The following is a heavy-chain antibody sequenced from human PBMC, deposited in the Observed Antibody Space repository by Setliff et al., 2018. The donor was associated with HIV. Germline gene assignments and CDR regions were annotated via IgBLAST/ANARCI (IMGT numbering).Heavy chain of an antibody. J-gene: IGHJ6*02. CDR1: GFTFRDHY. Sequence: GGSLRLSCAASGFTFRDHYMDWVRQAPGKGLEWVGRTGSKAYGGTTEYAASVKGRFTLSRDDSRNIAYLQMNSLKTEDTAVYYCARDFSYGYFFYGMDVWGQGTTVTVSS. V-gene: IGHV3-72*01. CDR3: ARDFSYGYFFYGMDV. D-gene: IGHD5-18*01. CDR2: TGSKAYGGTT.